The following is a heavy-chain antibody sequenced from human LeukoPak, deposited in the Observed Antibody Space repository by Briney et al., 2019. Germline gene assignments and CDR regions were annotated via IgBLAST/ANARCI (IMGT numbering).Heavy chain of an antibody. D-gene: IGHD1-1*01. Sequence: PGGSLRLSCAASGFTFSSYAMSWVRQAPGKGLEWVSAISGSGGSTYYADSVKGRFTISRDNSKNTLYLQMNSLRAEDTAVYYCAKSLFTSATGTGRAFDIWGQGTMVTVSS. CDR1: GFTFSSYA. J-gene: IGHJ3*02. CDR3: AKSLFTSATGTGRAFDI. V-gene: IGHV3-23*01. CDR2: ISGSGGST.